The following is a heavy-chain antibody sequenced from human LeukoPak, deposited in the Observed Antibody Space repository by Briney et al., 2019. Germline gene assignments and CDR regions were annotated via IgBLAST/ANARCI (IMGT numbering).Heavy chain of an antibody. CDR1: GFTFSSYA. Sequence: PGGSLRLSCAASGFTFSSYAMTWVRQAPGKGLKWVSTIRDSGDNTYYADSAKGRFTISRDNSKNTLYLQMNSLTAEDTAVYYCAKIASVVTFYWYFDLWGRGTLVTVSS. J-gene: IGHJ2*01. CDR3: AKIASVVTFYWYFDL. D-gene: IGHD4-23*01. V-gene: IGHV3-23*01. CDR2: IRDSGDNT.